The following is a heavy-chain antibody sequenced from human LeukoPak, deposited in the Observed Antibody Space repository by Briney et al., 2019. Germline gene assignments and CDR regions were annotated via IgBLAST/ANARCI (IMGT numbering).Heavy chain of an antibody. CDR1: GYSFTGYY. Sequence: ASVKVSCKASGYSFTGYYIHWVRQAPGQGLEWMGWISAYNGNTNYAQKLQGRVTMTTDTSTSTAYMELRSLRSDDTAVYYCTTTVGYSGYDWGYWGQGTLVIVSS. D-gene: IGHD5-12*01. CDR3: TTTVGYSGYDWGY. J-gene: IGHJ4*02. V-gene: IGHV1-18*04. CDR2: ISAYNGNT.